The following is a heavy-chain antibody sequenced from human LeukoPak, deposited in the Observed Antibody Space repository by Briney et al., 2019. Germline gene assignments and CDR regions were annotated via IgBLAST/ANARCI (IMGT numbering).Heavy chain of an antibody. CDR2: INPSGGST. D-gene: IGHD1-26*01. CDR3: AFSGSPESGFDY. J-gene: IGHJ4*02. Sequence: ASVKVSCKASGGTFSSYAISWVRQAPGQGLEWMGIINPSGGSTSYAQKFQGRVTMTRDTSTSTVYMELSSLRSEDTAVYYCAFSGSPESGFDYWGQGTLVTVSS. V-gene: IGHV1-46*01. CDR1: GGTFSSYA.